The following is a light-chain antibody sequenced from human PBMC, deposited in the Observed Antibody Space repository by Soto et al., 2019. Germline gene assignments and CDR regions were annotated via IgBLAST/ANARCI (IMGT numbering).Light chain of an antibody. CDR2: AVS. V-gene: IGLV2-14*01. CDR3: SSYTSSSTLGV. Sequence: QSALTQPPSASGSPGQSVTISCTGTSSDVGGYNYVSWYQQHPGKAPKLMIYAVSNRPSGVSNRFSGSKSGNTASLTISGLQAEDEADYYCSSYTSSSTLGVFGGGTKVTVL. J-gene: IGLJ2*01. CDR1: SSDVGGYNY.